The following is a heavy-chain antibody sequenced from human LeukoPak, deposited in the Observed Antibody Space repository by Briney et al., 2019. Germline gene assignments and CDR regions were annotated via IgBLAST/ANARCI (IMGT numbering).Heavy chain of an antibody. CDR1: GFSVSSNY. V-gene: IGHV3-7*01. J-gene: IGHJ4*02. D-gene: IGHD4/OR15-4a*01. CDR2: IKQDGNEK. Sequence: GGSLRLSCAASGFSVSSNYMAWVRQAPGKGLEWVANIKQDGNEKYYADSVKGRFTISRDNGKNSLDLQMNSLRADDTAVYYCARDTLGEGEDANYAVYYFDYWGQGTVVTVSS. CDR3: ARDTLGEGEDANYAVYYFDY.